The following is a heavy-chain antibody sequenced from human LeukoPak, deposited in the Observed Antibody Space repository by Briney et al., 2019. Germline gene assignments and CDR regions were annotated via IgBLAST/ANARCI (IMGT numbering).Heavy chain of an antibody. CDR1: GYTFTSYG. V-gene: IGHV1-18*01. D-gene: IGHD6-13*01. CDR2: ISAYNGNT. CDR3: ARVHASSSWPPFDY. J-gene: IGHJ4*02. Sequence: ASVKVSCKASGYTFTSYGISWVRQAPGQGLEWMGWISAYNGNTNYAQKLQGRVTMTTDTSTSTAYMELRSLRSDDTAAYYCARVHASSSWPPFDYWGQGTLVTVSS.